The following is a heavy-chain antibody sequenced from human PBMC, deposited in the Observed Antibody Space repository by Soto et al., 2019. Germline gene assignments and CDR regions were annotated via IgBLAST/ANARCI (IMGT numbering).Heavy chain of an antibody. D-gene: IGHD6-19*01. CDR1: GYTFTGYY. CDR2: INPNSGGT. Sequence: ASVKVSCKASGYTFTGYYMHWVRQAPGQGLEWMGWINPNSGGTNYAQKFQGRVTMTRDTSISTAYMELSRLRSDDTAVYYCARDSSGRGGAFDIWGHGTMVTVSS. CDR3: ARDSSGRGGAFDI. V-gene: IGHV1-2*02. J-gene: IGHJ3*02.